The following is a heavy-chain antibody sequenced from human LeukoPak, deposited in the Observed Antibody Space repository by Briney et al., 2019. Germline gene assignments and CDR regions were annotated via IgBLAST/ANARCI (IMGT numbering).Heavy chain of an antibody. CDR1: GFTFSSYA. CDR3: AKHPGNYDFWSGYPPGYMDV. Sequence: PGGSLRLSCAASGFTFSSYAMSWVRQAPGKGLEWVSAISGSGGSTYYADSVKGRFTISRDNSKNTLYLQMNSLRAEDTAVYYCAKHPGNYDFWSGYPPGYMDVWGKGTTVTVSS. J-gene: IGHJ6*03. CDR2: ISGSGGST. V-gene: IGHV3-23*01. D-gene: IGHD3-3*01.